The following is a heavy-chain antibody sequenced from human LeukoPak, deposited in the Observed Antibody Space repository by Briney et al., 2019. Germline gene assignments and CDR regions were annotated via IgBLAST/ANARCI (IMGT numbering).Heavy chain of an antibody. J-gene: IGHJ3*02. Sequence: GGSLRLSCAASGFTFSSYGMSWVRQAPGKGLEWVSAISGSGGSTYYADSVKGRFTISRDNAKNSLYLQMNSLRAEDTALYYCARDIVLIAVAVRGSSDIWGQGTMVTVSS. V-gene: IGHV3-23*01. D-gene: IGHD6-19*01. CDR1: GFTFSSYG. CDR2: ISGSGGST. CDR3: ARDIVLIAVAVRGSSDI.